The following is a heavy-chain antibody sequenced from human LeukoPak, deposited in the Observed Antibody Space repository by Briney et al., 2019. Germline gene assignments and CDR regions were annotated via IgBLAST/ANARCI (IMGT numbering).Heavy chain of an antibody. CDR1: GFTFSSNA. CDR3: ARRAGDYSHPYDY. CDR2: IYSGGST. D-gene: IGHD3-22*01. V-gene: IGHV3-53*01. Sequence: AGGSLRLSCAASGFTFSSNAMSWVRQAPGKGLEWVSFIYSGGSTQYSDSVKGRFTISRDNSKNTLYLQMNSLRAEDTAVYYCARRAGDYSHPYDYWGQGTLVTVSS. J-gene: IGHJ4*02.